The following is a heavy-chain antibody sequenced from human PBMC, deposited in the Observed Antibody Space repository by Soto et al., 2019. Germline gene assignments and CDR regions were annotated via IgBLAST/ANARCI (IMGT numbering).Heavy chain of an antibody. CDR2: ISSSSSTI. CDR1: GFTFSSYS. Sequence: EVQLVESGGGLVQPGGSLRLSCAASGFTFSSYSMNWVRQAPGKGLEWVSYISSSSSTIYYADSVKGRFTISRDNANNSLYLQMNSLRDEDTAVYYCARDPIYSSGWYGYFQHWGQGTLVTVSS. CDR3: ARDPIYSSGWYGYFQH. J-gene: IGHJ1*01. D-gene: IGHD6-19*01. V-gene: IGHV3-48*02.